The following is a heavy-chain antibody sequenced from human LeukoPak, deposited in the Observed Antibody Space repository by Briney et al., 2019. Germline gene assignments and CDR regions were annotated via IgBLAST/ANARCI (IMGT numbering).Heavy chain of an antibody. D-gene: IGHD3-10*01. V-gene: IGHV3-66*01. CDR1: EFSVGSNY. J-gene: IGHJ6*03. CDR2: IYSGGST. CDR3: AKAAKLPSITMLRGVRVYSYMDV. Sequence: GGSLRLSCAASEFSVGSNYMTWVRQAPGKGLEWVSLIYSGGSTYYADSVKGRFTISRDNSKNTLFLQMNSLRTEDTAVYYCAKAAKLPSITMLRGVRVYSYMDVWGKGTAVTISS.